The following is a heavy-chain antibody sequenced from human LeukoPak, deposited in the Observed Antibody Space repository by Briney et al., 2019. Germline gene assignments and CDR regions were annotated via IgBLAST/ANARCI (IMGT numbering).Heavy chain of an antibody. CDR2: MNPNSGNT. Sequence: GASVKVSCKASGYAFTSYDINWVRQATGQGLEWMGWMNPNSGNTGYAQKFQGRVTITRNTSISTAYMELRSLRSDDTAVYYCARDVYSIAAAGTFDYWGQGTLVTVSS. V-gene: IGHV1-8*03. CDR3: ARDVYSIAAAGTFDY. J-gene: IGHJ4*02. CDR1: GYAFTSYD. D-gene: IGHD6-13*01.